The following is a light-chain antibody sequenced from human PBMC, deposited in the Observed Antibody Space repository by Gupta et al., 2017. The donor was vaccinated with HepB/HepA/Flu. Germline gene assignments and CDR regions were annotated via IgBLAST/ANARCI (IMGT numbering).Light chain of an antibody. CDR2: DAS. V-gene: IGKV1-33*01. J-gene: IGKJ4*01. CDR1: QDISNY. Sequence: IQLTQSPSSLSASVGDSVTITCQASQDISNYLNCYQQKPGKAPKLLFVDASNMETGVTSRFCGGGSGTDFTLTISSVEAEDIGIYYCKQYKHRPFTFGRGTKVEI. CDR3: KQYKHRPFT.